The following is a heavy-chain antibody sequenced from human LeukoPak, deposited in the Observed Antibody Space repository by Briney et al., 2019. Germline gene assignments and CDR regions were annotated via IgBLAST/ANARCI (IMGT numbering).Heavy chain of an antibody. J-gene: IGHJ6*02. Sequence: GRSLRLSCAASGFTFSSYAMHWVRQAPGKGLEWVAVISYDGSNKYYADSVKGRFTISRDNSKNTLYLQMNSLRAEDTAVYYCAREIAAAGPYYYYYYGMDVWGQGTTVTVSS. CDR2: ISYDGSNK. D-gene: IGHD6-13*01. V-gene: IGHV3-30-3*01. CDR3: AREIAAAGPYYYYYYGMDV. CDR1: GFTFSSYA.